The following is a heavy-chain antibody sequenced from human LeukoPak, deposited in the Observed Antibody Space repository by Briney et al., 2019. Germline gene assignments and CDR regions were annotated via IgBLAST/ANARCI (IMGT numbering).Heavy chain of an antibody. CDR1: GFTFSSYG. V-gene: IGHV3-30*18. CDR2: ISYVGRNK. CDR3: AKDRVRCSDYFDY. J-gene: IGHJ4*02. Sequence: GGSLRLSWAASGFTFSSYGMHWVRRAAGKGLEWVAVISYVGRNKYHADSVKGRFTISRDNSKNTLYLQMNSLRAEDTGVYYGAKDRVRCSDYFDYWGQGTLVTVSS. D-gene: IGHD3-10*02.